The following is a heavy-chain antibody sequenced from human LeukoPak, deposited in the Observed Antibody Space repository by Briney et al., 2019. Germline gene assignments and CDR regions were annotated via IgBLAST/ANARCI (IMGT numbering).Heavy chain of an antibody. D-gene: IGHD2-2*01. Sequence: GASVKVSCKASGGTFSSYAMSWVRQAPGKGLGWVSGIGGSGGRTYYADSVKGRFTISRDNSKNTLYLQMNSLRAEDTAVYYCAKATQARYCSSTSCYGGWLGDYWGQGTLVTVSS. CDR3: AKATQARYCSSTSCYGGWLGDY. CDR1: GGTFSSYA. J-gene: IGHJ4*02. V-gene: IGHV3-23*01. CDR2: IGGSGGRT.